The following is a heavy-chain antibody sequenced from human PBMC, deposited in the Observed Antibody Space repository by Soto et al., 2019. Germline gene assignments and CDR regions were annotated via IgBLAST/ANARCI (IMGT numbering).Heavy chain of an antibody. J-gene: IGHJ4*02. CDR2: ISCYNGNT. Sequence: ASRKVSFRASGDLFTRNRIRWVRQAPGQGLVWMGWISCYNGNTNYIQKLQGRVTLTTDTSTSTAYMELRSLRSDDTAVYYCARDVTPPDYWGQGTLVTVSS. CDR1: GDLFTRNR. V-gene: IGHV1-18*01. CDR3: ARDVTPPDY.